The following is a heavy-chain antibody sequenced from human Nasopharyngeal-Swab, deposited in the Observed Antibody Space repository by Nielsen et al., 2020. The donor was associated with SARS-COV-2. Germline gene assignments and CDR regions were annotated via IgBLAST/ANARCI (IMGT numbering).Heavy chain of an antibody. D-gene: IGHD3-22*01. Sequence: GESLKISCAASGFTFDDYCMSWVRQAPGKGLEWVSGINWNGGSTGYADSVKGRFTISRDNAKNSLYLQMNSLRAEDTAVYYCARGAYYDSRGAFDIWGQGTMVTVSS. CDR3: ARGAYYDSRGAFDI. J-gene: IGHJ3*02. CDR1: GFTFDDYC. CDR2: INWNGGST. V-gene: IGHV3-20*04.